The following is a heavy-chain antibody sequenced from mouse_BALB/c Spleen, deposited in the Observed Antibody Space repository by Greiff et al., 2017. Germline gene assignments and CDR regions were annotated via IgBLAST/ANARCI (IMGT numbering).Heavy chain of an antibody. V-gene: IGHV1S16*01. J-gene: IGHJ4*01. CDR1: GYTFTSYY. Sequence: QVQLKESGAELVKPGASVKLSCKASGYTFTSYYMYWVKQRPGQGLEWIGGINPSNGGTNFNEKFKSKATLTVDKSSSTAYMQLSSLTSEDSAVYYCTIGPLAMDYWGQGTSVTVSS. CDR2: INPSNGGT. CDR3: TIGPLAMDY.